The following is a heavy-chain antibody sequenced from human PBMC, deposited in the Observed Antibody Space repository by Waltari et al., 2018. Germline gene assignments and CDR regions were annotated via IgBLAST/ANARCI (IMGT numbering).Heavy chain of an antibody. Sequence: EVQLVESGGGLVQPGGSLRLSCAASGFTFSDHYMDWVRQAPGKGREWVGRTRNKANSYTTEYAASVKGRFTVSRDESRDSLYLQMTSLKTENTAVYYCARGYHSFDVWGQGTMVTVSS. D-gene: IGHD1-20*01. CDR2: TRNKANSYTT. J-gene: IGHJ3*01. V-gene: IGHV3-72*01. CDR3: ARGYHSFDV. CDR1: GFTFSDHY.